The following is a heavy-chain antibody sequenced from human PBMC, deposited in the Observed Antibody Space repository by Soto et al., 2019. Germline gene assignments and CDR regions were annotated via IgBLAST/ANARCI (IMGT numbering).Heavy chain of an antibody. CDR2: ISYDGSNK. V-gene: IGHV3-30-3*01. J-gene: IGHJ3*02. CDR1: GFTFSSYA. D-gene: IGHD2-21*01. CDR3: ARVRHNPFAIPWENDAFDI. Sequence: GGSLRLSCAASGFTFSSYAMHWVRQAPGKGLEWVAVISYDGSNKYYADSVKGRFTISRDNSKNTLYLQMNSMRAEDTAAYYCARVRHNPFAIPWENDAFDIWGQGTMVTVSS.